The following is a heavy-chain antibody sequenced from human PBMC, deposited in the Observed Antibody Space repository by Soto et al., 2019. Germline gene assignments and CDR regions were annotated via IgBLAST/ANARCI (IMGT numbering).Heavy chain of an antibody. CDR3: ARLQYYFDY. Sequence: SETLSLTCTVSGGSISSSSFYWSWIRQPPGKGLEWIGYIYYSGSTNYNPSLKSRVTISVDTSKNQFSLKLSSVTAADTAVYYCARLQYYFDYWGQGTLVTVSS. J-gene: IGHJ4*02. CDR2: IYYSGST. CDR1: GGSISSSSFY. V-gene: IGHV4-61*05.